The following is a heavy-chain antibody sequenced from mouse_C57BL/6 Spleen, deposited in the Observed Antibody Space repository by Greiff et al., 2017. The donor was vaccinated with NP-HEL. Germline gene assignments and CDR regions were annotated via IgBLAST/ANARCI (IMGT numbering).Heavy chain of an antibody. D-gene: IGHD1-1*01. CDR2: IRNKANNHAT. Sequence: EVQLVESGGGLVQPGGSMKLSCAASGFTFSDAWMDWVRQSPEKGLEWVAEIRNKANNHATYYAESVKGRFTISRDDSKSSVYLQMNSLRAEDTGIYYCTRSYGNSLYWYFDVWGTGTTVTVSS. CDR3: TRSYGNSLYWYFDV. J-gene: IGHJ1*03. V-gene: IGHV6-6*01. CDR1: GFTFSDAW.